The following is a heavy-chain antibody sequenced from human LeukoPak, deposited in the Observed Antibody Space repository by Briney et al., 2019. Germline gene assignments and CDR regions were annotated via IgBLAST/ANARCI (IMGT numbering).Heavy chain of an antibody. CDR3: ARDHTPFFWGKWGPGDAFDI. CDR1: GGSISSGSYY. Sequence: PSETLSLTCTVSGGSISSGSYYWSWIRQPAGKGLEWIGRIYTSGSTNYNPSLKSRVTISVDTSKNQFSLKLSSVTAADTAVYYCARDHTPFFWGKWGPGDAFDIWGQGTMVTVSS. V-gene: IGHV4-61*02. D-gene: IGHD7-27*01. J-gene: IGHJ3*02. CDR2: IYTSGST.